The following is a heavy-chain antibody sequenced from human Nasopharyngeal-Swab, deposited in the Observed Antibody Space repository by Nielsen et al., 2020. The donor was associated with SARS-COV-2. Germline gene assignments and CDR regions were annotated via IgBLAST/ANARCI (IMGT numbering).Heavy chain of an antibody. Sequence: SETLSLTCTVSGGSISSSSYYWGWIRQPPGKGLEWIGYIYYSGSTNYNPSLKSRVTISVDTSKNQFSLKLSSVTAADTAVYYCARGVRGDDFDYWGQGTLVTVSS. CDR3: ARGVRGDDFDY. CDR2: IYYSGST. D-gene: IGHD3-10*02. J-gene: IGHJ4*02. CDR1: GGSISSSSYY. V-gene: IGHV4-61*05.